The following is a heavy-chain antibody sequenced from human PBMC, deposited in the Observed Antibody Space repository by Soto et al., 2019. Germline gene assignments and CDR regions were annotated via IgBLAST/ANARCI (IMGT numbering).Heavy chain of an antibody. V-gene: IGHV1-3*01. Sequence: ASVKVSCKASGYTFSRYGMHWVRQAPGQRLEWMGWINAGNGNPKYSQKFQGRVTITRDTSASTAYMELSSLRSEDTALYYCPRAVYYAPVTYYACFGAFDIWG. CDR2: INAGNGNP. CDR3: PRAVYYAPVTYYACFGAFDI. D-gene: IGHD3-10*01. J-gene: IGHJ3*02. CDR1: GYTFSRYG.